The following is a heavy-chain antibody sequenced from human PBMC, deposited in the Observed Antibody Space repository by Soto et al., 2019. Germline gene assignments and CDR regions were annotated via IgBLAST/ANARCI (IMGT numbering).Heavy chain of an antibody. V-gene: IGHV3-73*01. J-gene: IGHJ1*01. CDR1: GFTFSGSA. CDR2: IRSKANSYAT. CDR3: TSLYGDPPPEYFQH. Sequence: GGSLRLSCAASGFTFSGSAMHWVRQASGKGLEWVGRIRSKANSYATAYAASVKGRFTISRDDSKNTAYLQMNSLKTEDTAVYYCTSLYGDPPPEYFQHWGQGTLVTVSS. D-gene: IGHD4-17*01.